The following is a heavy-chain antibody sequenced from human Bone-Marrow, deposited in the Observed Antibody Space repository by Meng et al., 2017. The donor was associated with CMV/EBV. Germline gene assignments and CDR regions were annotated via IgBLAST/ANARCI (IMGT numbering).Heavy chain of an antibody. Sequence: SETLSLTCTVSSGSISIYYWSWIRQPPGKGLEWIGCIHYSGSTNYNPSLKSRVTISVDTSKNQFSLKLSSVTAADTAVYYCARGTSDSSSWYSPPGAHDYWGQGTLVTVSS. CDR1: SGSISIYY. V-gene: IGHV4-59*01. CDR2: IHYSGST. J-gene: IGHJ4*02. D-gene: IGHD6-13*01. CDR3: ARGTSDSSSWYSPPGAHDY.